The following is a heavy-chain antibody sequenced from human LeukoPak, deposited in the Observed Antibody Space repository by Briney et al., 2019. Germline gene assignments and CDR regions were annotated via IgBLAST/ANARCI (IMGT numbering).Heavy chain of an antibody. CDR1: GFSFSTYG. CDR2: ISSGSSAI. D-gene: IGHD7-27*01. CDR3: GTGDPRFDY. Sequence: GGSLRLSCAASGFSFSTYGMNWVRQAPGKGLQWVSYISSGSSAIYYTDSVKGRFTITRDDAKNSVYLQMNSLRTEDTAVYYCGTGDPRFDYWGQGILVTVSS. V-gene: IGHV3-48*01. J-gene: IGHJ4*02.